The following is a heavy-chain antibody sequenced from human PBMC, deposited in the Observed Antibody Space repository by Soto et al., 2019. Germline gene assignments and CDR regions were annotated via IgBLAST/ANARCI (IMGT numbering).Heavy chain of an antibody. J-gene: IGHJ4*02. Sequence: QVQLVQSGTGVKKPGASVKVSCRASGYTFTSYGVTWVRQAPGQGLEWMGWISPFNGNTNYAQKFQGRVTMTTDTSTSTAYMELSGLRSDDTAVYYCARGRLKYFDYWGQGALVTVTS. CDR2: ISPFNGNT. CDR1: GYTFTSYG. V-gene: IGHV1-18*01. CDR3: ARGRLKYFDY.